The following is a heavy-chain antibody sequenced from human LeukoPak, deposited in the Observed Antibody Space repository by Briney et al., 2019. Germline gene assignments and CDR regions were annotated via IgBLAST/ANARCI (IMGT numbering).Heavy chain of an antibody. D-gene: IGHD3-16*02. Sequence: GASVTVSCKASGGTFSSYAISWVRQAPGQGLEWMGGIIPIFGTANYAQKFQGRVTSTTDESTSTAYMELSSLRSEDTAVYYCARGLPLLRLGELSPAPNPYYYYMDVWGKGTTVTVSS. CDR1: GGTFSSYA. CDR2: IIPIFGTA. J-gene: IGHJ6*03. CDR3: ARGLPLLRLGELSPAPNPYYYYMDV. V-gene: IGHV1-69*05.